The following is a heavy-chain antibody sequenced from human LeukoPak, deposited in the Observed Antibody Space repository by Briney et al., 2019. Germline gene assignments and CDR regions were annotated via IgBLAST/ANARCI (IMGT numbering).Heavy chain of an antibody. D-gene: IGHD3-16*01. CDR2: INPNSGGT. CDR3: ARSGFDSCEMFGY. Sequence: ASVKVSCKASGYTFTGYYMHWVRQAPGQGLEWMGRINPNSGGTNYAQKFQGRVTMTRDTSISTAYMELSRLRSDDTAVYYCARSGFDSCEMFGYWGQGTLVTVSS. CDR1: GYTFTGYY. J-gene: IGHJ4*02. V-gene: IGHV1-2*06.